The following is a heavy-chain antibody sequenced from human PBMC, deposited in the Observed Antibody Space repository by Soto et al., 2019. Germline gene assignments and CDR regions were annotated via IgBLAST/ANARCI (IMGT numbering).Heavy chain of an antibody. V-gene: IGHV4-30-4*08. CDR3: AREDDSGDRDYYGLDV. Sequence: WTWIRQSPGKGLEWIGYVFHSGSVLYNPSLKSRLNISVDTSKNQFSLRLSSVTAADTAVYFCAREDDSGDRDYYGLDVWGQGTTVTVSS. J-gene: IGHJ6*02. CDR2: VFHSGSV. D-gene: IGHD2-21*02.